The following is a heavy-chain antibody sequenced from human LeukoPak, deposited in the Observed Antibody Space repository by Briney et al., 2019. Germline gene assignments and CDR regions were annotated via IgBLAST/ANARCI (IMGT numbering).Heavy chain of an antibody. D-gene: IGHD5-18*01. CDR1: GFTVSSNY. Sequence: PGGSLRLSCAASGFTVSSNYMSWVRQAPGKGLEWVSVIYSGGSTYYADSVKGRFTISRDNSKNTLYLQMNSLRAEDTAVYYCARDRGTRGYSYGYFYYWGQGTLVTVSS. V-gene: IGHV3-66*01. CDR2: IYSGGST. J-gene: IGHJ4*02. CDR3: ARDRGTRGYSYGYFYY.